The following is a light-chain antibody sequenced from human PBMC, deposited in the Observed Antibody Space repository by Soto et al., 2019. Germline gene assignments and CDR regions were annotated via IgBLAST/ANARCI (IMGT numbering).Light chain of an antibody. Sequence: IQMTQSPSTLSASVGDRVTIICRASEILNNWLAWYQQKPGKAPKLLIYKASNLENGVPSRFSGSGSGTEFTLTINSLQPEDSATYYCHQYMTHWTFGQGTKVDIK. CDR1: EILNNW. CDR2: KAS. CDR3: HQYMTHWT. J-gene: IGKJ1*01. V-gene: IGKV1-5*03.